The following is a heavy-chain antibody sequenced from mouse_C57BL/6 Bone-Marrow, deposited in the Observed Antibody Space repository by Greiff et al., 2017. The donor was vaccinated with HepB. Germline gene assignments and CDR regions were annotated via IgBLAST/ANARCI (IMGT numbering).Heavy chain of an antibody. CDR3: ARRGNYGYDEDYAMDY. CDR2: ISSGGSYT. D-gene: IGHD2-2*01. J-gene: IGHJ4*01. V-gene: IGHV5-6*01. CDR1: GFTFSSYG. Sequence: DVHLVESGGDLVKPGGSLKLSCAASGFTFSSYGMSWVRQTPDKRLEWVATISSGGSYTYYPDSVKGRFTISRDNAKNTLYLQMSSLKSEDTAMYYCARRGNYGYDEDYAMDYWGQGTSVTVSS.